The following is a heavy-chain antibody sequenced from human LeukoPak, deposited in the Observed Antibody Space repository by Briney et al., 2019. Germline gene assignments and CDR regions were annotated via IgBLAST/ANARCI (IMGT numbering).Heavy chain of an antibody. CDR2: IYYSGST. V-gene: IGHV4-39*01. D-gene: IGHD2-15*01. CDR3: ARQSGGSRY. CDR1: GGSISSSSYY. J-gene: IGHJ4*02. Sequence: SETLSLTCTVSGGSISSSSYYWGWIRQPPGKGLEWIGSIYYSGSTYYNPSLKSRVTISVDTSKNQFSLKLSSVTAADTAVYYCARQSGGSRYWGRGTLVTVSS.